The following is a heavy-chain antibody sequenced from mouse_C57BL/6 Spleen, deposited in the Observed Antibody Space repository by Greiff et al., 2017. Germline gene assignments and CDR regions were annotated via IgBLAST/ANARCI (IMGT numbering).Heavy chain of an antibody. J-gene: IGHJ3*01. CDR2: FYTGSGSI. Sequence: QVQLQQSGAELVKPGASVKLSCKASGYTFTEYTIHWVKQRSGQGLEWIGWFYTGSGSIKYNEKFKDKATLTADKSSSTVYMELSRLTSEDSSVYVWAKHEEEADGEGLAYWGQGTLVTVSA. D-gene: IGHD1-2*01. V-gene: IGHV1-62-2*01. CDR3: AKHEEEADGEGLAY. CDR1: GYTFTEYT.